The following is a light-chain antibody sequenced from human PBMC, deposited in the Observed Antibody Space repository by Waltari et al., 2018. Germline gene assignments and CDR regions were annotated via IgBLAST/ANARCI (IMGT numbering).Light chain of an antibody. CDR2: KVS. V-gene: IGKV2-30*01. CDR3: MEGAQWYT. CDR1: QSLAFSDGKTY. J-gene: IGKJ2*01. Sequence: DVVLSQSPLSLSVTPGQSASVSCRSSQSLAFSDGKTYLNWFHQRPGQAPRRLIYKVSNGESGVRDRISGSGSGTDFALKISRVEAEDVGVYYCMEGAQWYTFGQGTKLEIK.